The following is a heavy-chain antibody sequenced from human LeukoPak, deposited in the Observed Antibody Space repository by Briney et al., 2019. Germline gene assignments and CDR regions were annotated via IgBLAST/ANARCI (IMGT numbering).Heavy chain of an antibody. J-gene: IGHJ4*02. CDR1: GFTFSSYG. Sequence: GGSLRLSCAASGFTFSSYGMHWVGQAPGKGLEGVAVISYDGSNKYYADSVKGGFPISRDNSKNPLYLQMNSLRAEDTAVYYCAKDPQHYYGSGSYIDYWGQGTLVTVSS. V-gene: IGHV3-30*18. CDR3: AKDPQHYYGSGSYIDY. D-gene: IGHD3-10*01. CDR2: ISYDGSNK.